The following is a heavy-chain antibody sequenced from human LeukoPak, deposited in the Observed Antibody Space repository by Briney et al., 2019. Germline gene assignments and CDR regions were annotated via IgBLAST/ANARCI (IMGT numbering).Heavy chain of an antibody. V-gene: IGHV1-24*01. J-gene: IGHJ4*02. CDR3: ATAADYDILTGYYNGLDY. D-gene: IGHD3-9*01. CDR1: GYTLTELS. Sequence: ASVKVSCKVSGYTLTELSMHWVRQAPGKGLEWMGGFDPEDGETIYAQEFQGRVTMTEDTSTDTAYMELSSLRSEDTAVYYCATAADYDILTGYYNGLDYWGQGTLVTVSS. CDR2: FDPEDGET.